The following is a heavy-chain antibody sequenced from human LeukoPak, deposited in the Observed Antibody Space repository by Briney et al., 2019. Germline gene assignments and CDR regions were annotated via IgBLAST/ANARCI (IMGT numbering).Heavy chain of an antibody. CDR2: INHSGST. CDR3: ARLSTRGG. V-gene: IGHV4-34*01. Sequence: SETLSLTCAVYGGSFSGYYWSWIRQPPGKGLEWIGEINHSGSTNYNPSLKSRVTISVDTSKNQFSLKLSSVTAADTAVYYCARLSTRGGWGQGTLVTVSS. CDR1: GGSFSGYY. J-gene: IGHJ4*02. D-gene: IGHD2/OR15-2a*01.